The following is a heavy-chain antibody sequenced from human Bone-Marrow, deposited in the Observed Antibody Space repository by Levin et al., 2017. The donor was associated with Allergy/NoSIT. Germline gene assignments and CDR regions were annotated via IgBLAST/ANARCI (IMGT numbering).Heavy chain of an antibody. D-gene: IGHD4/OR15-4a*01. CDR2: ISGSGDAT. CDR3: ARVLSQVQSYWYGMDF. V-gene: IGHV3-23*01. J-gene: IGHJ6*02. Sequence: GGSLRLSCAASGFTFSNYHMIWVRQAPGNGLESISGISGSGDATYYPDSVRGRLSVSRDNSKNILYLQINSLRAEDTAIYYCARVLSQVQSYWYGMDFWGPGTTVTVS. CDR1: GFTFSNYH.